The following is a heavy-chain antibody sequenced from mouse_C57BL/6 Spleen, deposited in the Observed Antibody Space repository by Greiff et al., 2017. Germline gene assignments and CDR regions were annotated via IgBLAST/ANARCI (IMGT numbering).Heavy chain of an antibody. CDR1: GFTFSSYA. Sequence: EVMLVESGGGLVKPGGSLKLSCAASGFTFSSYAMSWVRQTPEKRLEWVATISDGGSYTYYPDNVKGRFTISKDNAKNNLYLQMSHLKSEDTAMYYCAREGDYALYDAMDYWGQGTSVTVSS. J-gene: IGHJ4*01. CDR3: AREGDYALYDAMDY. D-gene: IGHD2-4*01. CDR2: ISDGGSYT. V-gene: IGHV5-4*01.